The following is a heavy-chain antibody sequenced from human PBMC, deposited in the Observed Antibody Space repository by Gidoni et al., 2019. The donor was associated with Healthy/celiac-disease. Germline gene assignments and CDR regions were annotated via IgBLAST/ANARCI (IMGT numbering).Heavy chain of an antibody. CDR3: AGERDYYYYGMDV. V-gene: IGHV3-66*02. CDR2: IYSGGST. CDR1: GFTVSSNY. J-gene: IGHJ6*02. Sequence: EVQLVESGGGLVQPGGSLRLSCAASGFTVSSNYMSWVRQAPGKGLGWVSVIYSGGSTYYADSVKGRFTISRDNSKNTLYLQMNSLRAEDTAVYYCAGERDYYYYGMDVWGQGTTVTVSS.